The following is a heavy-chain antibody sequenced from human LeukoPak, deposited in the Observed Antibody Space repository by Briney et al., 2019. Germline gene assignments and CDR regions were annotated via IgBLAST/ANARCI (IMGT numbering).Heavy chain of an antibody. D-gene: IGHD1-26*01. V-gene: IGHV3-30*02. J-gene: IGHJ6*04. CDR1: GFTFSAAG. CDR3: AKDRVGPKHYLDV. Sequence: PGGSLRLSCVASGFTFSAAGMHWVRQAPGKGLEWVAFIRIDGSSTYYADSVKGRFTISRDNSESKLFLQMNSLRVEDSAVYFCAKDRVGPKHYLDVWGKGTTVTISS. CDR2: IRIDGSST.